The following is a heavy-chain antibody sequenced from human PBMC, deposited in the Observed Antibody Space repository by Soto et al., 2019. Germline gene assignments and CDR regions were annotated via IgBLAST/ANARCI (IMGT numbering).Heavy chain of an antibody. CDR1: GGSISISSYY. V-gene: IGHV4-39*01. CDR3: ARTVAVAGAYWYFDL. Sequence: SLTCTVSGGSISISSYYWGWIRQPPGKGLEWIGSIYYSGSTYYNPSLKSRVTISVDTSKNQFSLKLSSVTAADTAVYYCARTVAVAGAYWYFDLWGRGTLVTVSS. CDR2: IYYSGST. D-gene: IGHD6-19*01. J-gene: IGHJ2*01.